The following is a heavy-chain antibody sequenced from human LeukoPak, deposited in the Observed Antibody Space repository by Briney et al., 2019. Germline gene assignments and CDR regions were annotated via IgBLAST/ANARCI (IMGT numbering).Heavy chain of an antibody. CDR1: GGSISSSSYY. CDR2: IYYSGST. D-gene: IGHD3-22*01. J-gene: IGHJ4*02. CDR3: ARELFYDSSGYPLDY. Sequence: SETLSLTCTVSGGSISSSSYYWGWIRQPPGKGLEWIGSIYYSGSTYYNPSLKSRVTISVDTSKNQFSLKLSSVTAADTAVYYCARELFYDSSGYPLDYWGQGTLVTVSS. V-gene: IGHV4-39*07.